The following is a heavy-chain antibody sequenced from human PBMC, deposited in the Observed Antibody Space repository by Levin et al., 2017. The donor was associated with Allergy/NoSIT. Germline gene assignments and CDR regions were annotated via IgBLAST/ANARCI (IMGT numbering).Heavy chain of an antibody. CDR2: ISDDGSSE. CDR3: VRQIAEEGT. J-gene: IGHJ4*02. V-gene: IGHV3-30-3*01. D-gene: IGHD1-1*01. CDR1: GFTFSNYA. Sequence: GESLKISCAASGFTFSNYAMHWVRRAPGKGLEWVGVISDDGSSEFYIDSVKGRFTISRDNSKNRLYLQMDSLRAEDTALYYCVRQIAEEGTWGQGTLVMVSS.